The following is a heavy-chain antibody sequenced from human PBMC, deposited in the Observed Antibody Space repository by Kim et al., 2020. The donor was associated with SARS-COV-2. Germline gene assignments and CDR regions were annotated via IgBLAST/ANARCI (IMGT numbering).Heavy chain of an antibody. CDR3: AKEGGYCSITSCYNWFDP. J-gene: IGHJ5*02. V-gene: IGHV3-23*01. D-gene: IGHD2-2*01. Sequence: GGSLRLSCAVSGFTFSSDAMSWVRQAPGKGLEWVSAISGSGGSTYYADSVKGRFTISRDNSKKTLYLQMNSLRADDTAVYYCAKEGGYCSITSCYNWFDPRGQGTLVTVSS. CDR2: ISGSGGST. CDR1: GFTFSSDA.